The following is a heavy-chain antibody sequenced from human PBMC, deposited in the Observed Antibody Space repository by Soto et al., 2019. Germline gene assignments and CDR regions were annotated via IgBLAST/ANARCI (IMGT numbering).Heavy chain of an antibody. V-gene: IGHV3-74*01. CDR3: VRTSLVVAAATREDY. CDR1: GFTFSSYW. J-gene: IGHJ4*02. CDR2: INSDGSST. D-gene: IGHD2-15*01. Sequence: EVQLVESGGGLVQPGESPRLSCAASGFTFSSYWMHWVRQAPGKGLVWVSRINSDGSSTSYAGSVKGRFTISRDNAKNTLYLQMNRLRAEDTAVYYCVRTSLVVAAATREDYWGQGTLVTVSS.